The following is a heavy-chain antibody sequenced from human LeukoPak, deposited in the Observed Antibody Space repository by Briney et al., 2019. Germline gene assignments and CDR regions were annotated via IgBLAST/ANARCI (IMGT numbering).Heavy chain of an antibody. D-gene: IGHD3-16*01. Sequence: ASVKVSCKASGYTFTSYYMHWVRQAPGQGLEWMGIINSSGGSTSYAQKFQGRVTMTRDTSTSTVYMELSSLRSEDTAVYYCARVQRYYDYVWGSYSDYWGQGTLVTVSS. CDR1: GYTFTSYY. CDR3: ARVQRYYDYVWGSYSDY. J-gene: IGHJ4*02. V-gene: IGHV1-46*01. CDR2: INSSGGST.